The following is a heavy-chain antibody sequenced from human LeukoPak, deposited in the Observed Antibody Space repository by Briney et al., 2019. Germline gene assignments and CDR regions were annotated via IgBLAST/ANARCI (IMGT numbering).Heavy chain of an antibody. CDR1: GYSISSGYY. D-gene: IGHD3-16*01. CDR3: ARDTYGPLDAFDI. CDR2: IYHSGST. Sequence: SETLSLTCTVSGYSISSGYYWGWIRPPPGKGLEWIGSIYHSGSTYYNPSLKSRVTISVDTSKNQFSLKLSSVTAADTAVYYCARDTYGPLDAFDIWGQGTMVTVSS. J-gene: IGHJ3*02. V-gene: IGHV4-38-2*02.